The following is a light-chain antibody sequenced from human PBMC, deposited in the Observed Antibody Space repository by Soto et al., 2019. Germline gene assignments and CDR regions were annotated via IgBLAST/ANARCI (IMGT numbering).Light chain of an antibody. CDR1: QSFGTS. Sequence: EIVLTQFPATLSLSPGEEATLSCRASQSFGTSLAWYQQRPDQAPRLLIYDTFKVAAGVPARFSGSGSGADFTLTLSGLEPEDFEVYYCQQGCSFGGGTKVEIK. J-gene: IGKJ4*01. CDR3: QQGCS. V-gene: IGKV3-11*01. CDR2: DTF.